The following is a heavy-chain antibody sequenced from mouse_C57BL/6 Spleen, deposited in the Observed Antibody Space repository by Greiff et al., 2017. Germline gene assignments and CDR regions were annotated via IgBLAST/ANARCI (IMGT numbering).Heavy chain of an antibody. D-gene: IGHD1-1*02. J-gene: IGHJ1*03. Sequence: VKLQESGAELVKPGASVKISCKASGYAFSSYWMNWVKQRPGKGLEWIGQLYPGDGDTNYNGKFKGKATLTADKSSSTAYMQLSSLTSEDSAVYFCARGGITISSWYFDVWGTGTTVTVSS. CDR1: GYAFSSYW. CDR3: ARGGITISSWYFDV. CDR2: LYPGDGDT. V-gene: IGHV1-80*01.